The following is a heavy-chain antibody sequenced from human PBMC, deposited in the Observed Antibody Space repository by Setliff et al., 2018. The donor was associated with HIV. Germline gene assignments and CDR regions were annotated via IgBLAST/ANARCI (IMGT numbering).Heavy chain of an antibody. CDR3: VRLNTFILYTDY. CDR2: LYQSGSA. J-gene: IGHJ4*02. V-gene: IGHV4-38-2*02. D-gene: IGHD3-16*01. CDR1: YYSIRREYY. Sequence: KSSETLSLTCTVSYYSIRREYYWGWVRQPPGKGLEWIGCLYQSGSAYYNPSLKSRVTMSVDTSKDQFSLRLRSVTAADTAVYYCVRLNTFILYTDYWGQGILVTVSS.